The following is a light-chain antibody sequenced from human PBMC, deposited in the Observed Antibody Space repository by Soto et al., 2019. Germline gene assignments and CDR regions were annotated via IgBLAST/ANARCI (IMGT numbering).Light chain of an antibody. Sequence: DVLMTQTPLSLSVASGQPASISCKSSQSLLHITGETFPFWYLQKRGQSPQLLIYEVSTRVSGVPDRFSGSGSGTDFTLEISRVETDDVGIYYCMQSTQLPPTFGQGTRLEI. V-gene: IGKV2D-29*02. CDR1: QSLLHITGETF. CDR3: MQSTQLPPT. J-gene: IGKJ5*01. CDR2: EVS.